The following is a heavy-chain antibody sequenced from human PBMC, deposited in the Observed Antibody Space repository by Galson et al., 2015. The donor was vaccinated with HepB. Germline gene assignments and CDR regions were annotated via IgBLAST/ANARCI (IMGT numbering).Heavy chain of an antibody. CDR2: INSDGSST. D-gene: IGHD3-10*01. CDR1: GFTFSSYW. J-gene: IGHJ3*02. V-gene: IGHV3-74*01. CDR3: ARERIISDAFDI. Sequence: SLRLSCAASGFTFSSYWMHWVRQAPGKGLVWVSRINSDGSSTYYADSVKGRFTISRDNAKNTLYLQMNSLRAEDTAVYYCARERIISDAFDIWGQGTMVTVSS.